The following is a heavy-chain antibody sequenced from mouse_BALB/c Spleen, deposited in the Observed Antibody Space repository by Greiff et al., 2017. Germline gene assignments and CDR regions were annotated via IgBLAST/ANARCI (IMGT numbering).Heavy chain of an antibody. CDR3: ASGPYYAMDY. V-gene: IGHV14-3*02. J-gene: IGHJ4*01. CDR2: IDPANGNT. Sequence: EVQLLQSGAELVKPGASVKLSCTASGFNIKDTYMHWVKQRPEQGLEWIGRIDPANGNTKYDPKFKGQVTITADTSSNTVYLQLSSLTSEDTAVYYCASGPYYAMDYWGQGTTVTVSS. CDR1: GFNIKDTY.